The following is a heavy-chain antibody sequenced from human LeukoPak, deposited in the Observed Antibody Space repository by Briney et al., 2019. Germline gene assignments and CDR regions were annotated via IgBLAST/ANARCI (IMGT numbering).Heavy chain of an antibody. V-gene: IGHV1-8*03. CDR2: MNPNSGNT. Sequence: GASVKVSCKASGYTFTSYDINWVRQATGQGLEWMGWMNPNSGNTGYAQKFQGRVTITRNTSISTAYMELSSLRSEDTAVYYCARGRYVGYCSSTSCYTIVDWFDPWGQGTLVTVSS. D-gene: IGHD2-2*02. CDR3: ARGRYVGYCSSTSCYTIVDWFDP. J-gene: IGHJ5*02. CDR1: GYTFTSYD.